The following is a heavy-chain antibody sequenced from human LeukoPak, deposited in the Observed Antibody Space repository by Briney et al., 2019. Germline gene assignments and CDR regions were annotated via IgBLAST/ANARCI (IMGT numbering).Heavy chain of an antibody. CDR2: ISGSGGST. CDR3: AKLNPPDALIVVVIYAVGDPYFDY. CDR1: GFTFSSYA. V-gene: IGHV3-23*01. Sequence: GSLRLSCAASGFTFSSYAMSWVRQAPGKGLEWVSAISGSGGSTYYADSVKGRFTISRDNSKNTLYLQMNSLRAEDTAVYYCAKLNPPDALIVVVIYAVGDPYFDYWGQGTLVTVSS. J-gene: IGHJ4*02. D-gene: IGHD3-22*01.